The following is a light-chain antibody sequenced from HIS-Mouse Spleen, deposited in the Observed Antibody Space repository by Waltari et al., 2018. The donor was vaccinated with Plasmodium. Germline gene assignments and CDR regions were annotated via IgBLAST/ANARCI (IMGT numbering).Light chain of an antibody. Sequence: QMTQSPSSLSASSGDRLTITCQASQDISTYLTWYQQKPGKVPKLLIYDASNLETGVPSRFSGSGSGTDFTFTISSLQPEDIATYYCQQYDNLPLTFGGGTKVEIK. CDR1: QDISTY. CDR2: DAS. CDR3: QQYDNLPLT. V-gene: IGKV1-33*01. J-gene: IGKJ4*01.